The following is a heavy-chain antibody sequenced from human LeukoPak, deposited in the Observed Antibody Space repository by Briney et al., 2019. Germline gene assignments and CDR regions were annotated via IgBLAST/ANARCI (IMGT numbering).Heavy chain of an antibody. D-gene: IGHD3-10*01. CDR3: AREPMLRGTFDY. CDR1: GGSISSGSYY. V-gene: IGHV4-61*02. J-gene: IGHJ4*02. Sequence: SETLSLTCTVSGGSISSGSYYWSWIRQPGGKGLEWIGRIYTSGGTNYNPSLKSRVTISVDTSKNQFSLKLNSVTAADTAVYYCAREPMLRGTFDYWGQGTLVTVSS. CDR2: IYTSGGT.